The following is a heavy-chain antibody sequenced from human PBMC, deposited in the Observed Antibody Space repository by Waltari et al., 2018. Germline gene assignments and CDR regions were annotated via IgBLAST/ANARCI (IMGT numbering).Heavy chain of an antibody. D-gene: IGHD2-21*02. CDR3: AKDPIVVVTAIFDY. Sequence: EVQLLESGGGLVQPGGSLRLSCAASGFTFSSYARSWVRQAPGKGLEWVSSISGSGGSTYYADSVKGRFTISRDNSKNTLYLQRNSLRAEDTAVYYCAKDPIVVVTAIFDYWGQGTLVTVSS. V-gene: IGHV3-23*01. CDR1: GFTFSSYA. J-gene: IGHJ4*02. CDR2: ISGSGGST.